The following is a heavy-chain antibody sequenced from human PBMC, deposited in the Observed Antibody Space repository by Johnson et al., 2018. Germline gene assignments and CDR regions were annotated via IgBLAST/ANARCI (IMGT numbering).Heavy chain of an antibody. J-gene: IGHJ6*02. CDR3: ARVTSYYYGMDV. CDR2: IYVDGSTT. Sequence: VQLQESGGGLVQPGGSLRLSCAASGFTFSSYWMHWVRQAPGKGLVWVSRIYVDGSTTNYADSVKGRFTISRDNAKNTLYLQMNSLRAEDPAVYYCARVTSYYYGMDVWGQGTTVTVSS. V-gene: IGHV3-74*01. CDR1: GFTFSSYW.